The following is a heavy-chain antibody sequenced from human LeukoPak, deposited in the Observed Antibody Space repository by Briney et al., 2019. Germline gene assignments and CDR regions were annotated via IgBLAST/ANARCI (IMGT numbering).Heavy chain of an antibody. D-gene: IGHD5-12*01. V-gene: IGHV3-30*18. CDR2: ISYDGSNK. CDR1: GFTFSSYG. CDR3: AKDRYSGYYDLDY. J-gene: IGHJ4*02. Sequence: AGGSLRLSCAASGFTFSSYGMHWVRQAPGKGLERVAVISYDGSNKYYADSVKGRFTISRDNSKNTLYLQMNSLRAEDTAVYYCAKDRYSGYYDLDYWGQGTLVTVSS.